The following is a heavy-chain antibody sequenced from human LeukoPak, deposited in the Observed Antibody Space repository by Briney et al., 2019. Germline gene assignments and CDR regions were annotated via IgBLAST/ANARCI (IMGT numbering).Heavy chain of an antibody. J-gene: IGHJ4*02. Sequence: ASVKVSXKTSGYTFTNSNISWVRQAPGQGLEWMGWISAYKGHTNYAQKLQGRVNMTTDTSTSTAYMELRSLRVDDTAVYYCARGGWDLRYFDYWGQGTLVTVSS. V-gene: IGHV1-18*01. CDR3: ARGGWDLRYFDY. CDR2: ISAYKGHT. D-gene: IGHD1-26*01. CDR1: GYTFTNSN.